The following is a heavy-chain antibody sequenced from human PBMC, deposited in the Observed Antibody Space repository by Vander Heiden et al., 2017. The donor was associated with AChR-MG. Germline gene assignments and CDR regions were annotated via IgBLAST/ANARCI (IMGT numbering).Heavy chain of an antibody. D-gene: IGHD3-22*01. CDR1: GVTFSSYA. J-gene: IGHJ6*03. V-gene: IGHV3-23*01. Sequence: EVPLLESGGGLVQPGGSLSLPCAASGVTFSSYAMSWVGQAPGKGLEWVSAISGSGGSTYYADSVKGRFTISRDNSKNTLYLQMNSLRAEDTAVYYCAKVRVYYYMDVWGKGTTVTVSS. CDR3: AKVRVYYYMDV. CDR2: ISGSGGST.